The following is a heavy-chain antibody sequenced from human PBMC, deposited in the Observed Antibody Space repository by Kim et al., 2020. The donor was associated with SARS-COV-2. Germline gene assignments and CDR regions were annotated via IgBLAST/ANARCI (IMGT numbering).Heavy chain of an antibody. D-gene: IGHD3-22*01. Sequence: SVKVSCKASGGTFSSYTISWVRQAPGQGLEWMGRIIPILGIANYAQKFQGRVTITADKSTSTAYMELSSLRSEDTAVYYCARGFRRPALTNYYDSSGYLYWGQGTLVTVSS. CDR1: GGTFSSYT. CDR3: ARGFRRPALTNYYDSSGYLY. CDR2: IIPILGIA. V-gene: IGHV1-69*02. J-gene: IGHJ4*02.